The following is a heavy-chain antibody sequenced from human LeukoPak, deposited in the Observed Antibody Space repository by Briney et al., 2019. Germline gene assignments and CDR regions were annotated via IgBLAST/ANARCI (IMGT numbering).Heavy chain of an antibody. CDR2: IYYSGST. V-gene: IGHV4-30-4*01. D-gene: IGHD3-22*01. Sequence: SESLSPTCTVSGGSISSGDYYWSWIRQPPGKGLEWIGYIYYSGSTYYNPSLKSRVTISVDTSKNQFSLKLSSVTAADTAVYYCAREKGPSYDSSGYGGYWYFDLWGRGTLVTVSS. CDR3: AREKGPSYDSSGYGGYWYFDL. CDR1: GGSISSGDYY. J-gene: IGHJ2*01.